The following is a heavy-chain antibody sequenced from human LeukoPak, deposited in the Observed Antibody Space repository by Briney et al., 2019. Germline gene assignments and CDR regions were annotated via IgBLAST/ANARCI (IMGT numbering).Heavy chain of an antibody. CDR2: IYPGGVT. V-gene: IGHV3-53*01. Sequence: PGGSLRLSCAASGLTINTNYMNWVRQAPGRGLEWLSVIYPGGVTKYAESVKGRFTVSRDIAKNTVYLEMNDLRAEDTAVYYCARIRGDYYFDYWGQGTLVSVSS. CDR1: GLTINTNY. CDR3: ARIRGDYYFDY. D-gene: IGHD3-16*01. J-gene: IGHJ4*02.